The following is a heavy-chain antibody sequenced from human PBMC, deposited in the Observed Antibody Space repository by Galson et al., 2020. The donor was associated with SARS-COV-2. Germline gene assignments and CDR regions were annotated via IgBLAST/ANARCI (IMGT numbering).Heavy chain of an antibody. D-gene: IGHD3-22*01. J-gene: IGHJ4*02. CDR3: ATIYYYDSSGYLFDY. Sequence: HGESLKISCKGSGYSFSRYWINWVRQVPGKGLEWMGRIDPSDSYTNYSPSFQGHVTISADKSISTAYLQWGGLKASDTAMYYCATIYYYDSSGYLFDYWGQGTLVTGSS. V-gene: IGHV5-10-1*01. CDR1: GYSFSRYW. CDR2: IDPSDSYT.